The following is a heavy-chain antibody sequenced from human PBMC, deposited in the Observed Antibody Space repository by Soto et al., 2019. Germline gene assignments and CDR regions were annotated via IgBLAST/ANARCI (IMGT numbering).Heavy chain of an antibody. V-gene: IGHV4-59*01. Sequence: PSETLSLTRTASGGSISSYYWTWIRQPPGQGLEWIGHIYYSGSTSYNPSLKSRGSISVNTSKKEFSLKLSSVNAEDTAVYYCARVIHYYDTSGSYAWYFDYWGQGSLVTVSS. CDR3: ARVIHYYDTSGSYAWYFDY. D-gene: IGHD3-22*01. CDR1: GGSISSYY. J-gene: IGHJ4*02. CDR2: IYYSGST.